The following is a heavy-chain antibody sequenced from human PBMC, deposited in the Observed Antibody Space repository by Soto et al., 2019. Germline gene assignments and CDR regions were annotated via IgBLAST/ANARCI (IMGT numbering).Heavy chain of an antibody. D-gene: IGHD2-21*02. Sequence: QVQLVQSGAEVKKPGASVKVSCKASGYTFTRYAMHWVRQAPGQRLEWMGWINAGNGNTKYSQKFQGRVTITRDTSASTAYMELSSLRSEDTAVFCCARSGGDSFDYWGQGTLVTVSS. J-gene: IGHJ4*02. CDR2: INAGNGNT. V-gene: IGHV1-3*01. CDR1: GYTFTRYA. CDR3: ARSGGDSFDY.